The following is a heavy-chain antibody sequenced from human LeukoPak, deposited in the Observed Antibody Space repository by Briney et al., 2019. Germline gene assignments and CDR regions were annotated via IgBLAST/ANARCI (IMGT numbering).Heavy chain of an antibody. Sequence: GGSLRLSCAASGFTFSSYAMSWVRQAPGKGLEWVSAISGSGDSTYYADSVKGRFTISRDNSKNTLYLQMNSLRAEDTAVYYCAKGVVVVAAKYYFDYWGQGTLVTVSS. D-gene: IGHD2-15*01. V-gene: IGHV3-23*01. CDR1: GFTFSSYA. CDR2: ISGSGDST. CDR3: AKGVVVVAAKYYFDY. J-gene: IGHJ4*02.